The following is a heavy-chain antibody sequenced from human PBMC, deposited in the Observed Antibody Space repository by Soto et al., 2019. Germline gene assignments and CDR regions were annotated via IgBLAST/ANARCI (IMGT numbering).Heavy chain of an antibody. Sequence: GSLRLSCAASGFTFSSYAMHWVRQAPGKGLEWVAVISYDGSNKYYADSVKGRFTISRDNSKNTLYLQMNSLRAEDTAVYCCAREKYEFLEWLPTFAYWGQGTLVTVSS. CDR1: GFTFSSYA. J-gene: IGHJ4*02. D-gene: IGHD3-3*01. CDR3: AREKYEFLEWLPTFAY. CDR2: ISYDGSNK. V-gene: IGHV3-30-3*01.